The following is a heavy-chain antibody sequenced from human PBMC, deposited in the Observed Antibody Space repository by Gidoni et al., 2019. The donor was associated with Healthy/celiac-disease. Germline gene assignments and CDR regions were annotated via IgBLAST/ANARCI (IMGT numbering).Heavy chain of an antibody. J-gene: IGHJ4*02. V-gene: IGHV3-30-3*01. Sequence: QVQLVESGGGVVQPGRSLRLSCAASGFTFSSYAMHWVRQAPGKGLEWVAVISYDGSNKYYADSVKGRFTISRDNSKNTLYLQMNSLRAEDMAVYYCASSSTSCYWGQGTLVTVSS. CDR1: GFTFSSYA. CDR3: ASSSTSCY. D-gene: IGHD2-2*01. CDR2: ISYDGSNK.